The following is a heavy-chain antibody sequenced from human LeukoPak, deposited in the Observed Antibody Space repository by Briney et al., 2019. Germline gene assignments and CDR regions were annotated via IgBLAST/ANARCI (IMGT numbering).Heavy chain of an antibody. CDR2: ISYDGSNK. D-gene: IGHD6-13*01. CDR1: GFTFSSYA. CDR3: ARGSTVAAGTSIPDY. Sequence: PGGSLRLSCAASGFTFSSYAMHWVRQAPGKGLEWVAVISYDGSNKYYADSVKGRFTISRDNSKNTLYLQMNSLKAEDTAVYYCARGSTVAAGTSIPDYWGQGTLVTVSS. J-gene: IGHJ4*02. V-gene: IGHV3-30*04.